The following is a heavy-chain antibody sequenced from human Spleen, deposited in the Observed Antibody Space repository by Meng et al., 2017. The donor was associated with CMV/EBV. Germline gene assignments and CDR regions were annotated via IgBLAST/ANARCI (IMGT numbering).Heavy chain of an antibody. D-gene: IGHD3-3*01. Sequence: SETLSLTCTVSGGSISSYYWSWIRQPPVKGLDWIGYIYYSGSTNYNPSLKSRVTISVDTSKNQFSLKLSSVTAADTAVYYCARDPLGRFSLQWGQGTLVTVSS. V-gene: IGHV4-59*01. CDR3: ARDPLGRFSLQ. CDR2: IYYSGST. CDR1: GGSISSYY. J-gene: IGHJ4*02.